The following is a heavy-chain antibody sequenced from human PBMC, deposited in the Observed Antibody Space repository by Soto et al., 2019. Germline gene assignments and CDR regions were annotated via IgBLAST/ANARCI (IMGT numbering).Heavy chain of an antibody. V-gene: IGHV3-23*01. CDR3: AKVRADYYDSSGPIDY. D-gene: IGHD3-22*01. Sequence: EVQLLESGGGLVQPGGSLRLSCAASGFTFSSYVMSWVRQAPGKGLEWVSAISGSGGSTYYGDSVKGRFTISRDNSKNTLYLQINSLRAEDTAVYYCAKVRADYYDSSGPIDYWGQGTLVTVSS. J-gene: IGHJ4*02. CDR2: ISGSGGST. CDR1: GFTFSSYV.